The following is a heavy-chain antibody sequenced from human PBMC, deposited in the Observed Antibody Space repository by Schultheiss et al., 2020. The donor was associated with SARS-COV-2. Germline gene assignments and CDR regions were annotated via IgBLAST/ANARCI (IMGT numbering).Heavy chain of an antibody. CDR3: ARGADNILTGYPLGGMDV. V-gene: IGHV3-33*01. J-gene: IGHJ6*02. CDR1: GFTFSTYG. Sequence: GGSLRLSCAASGFTFSTYGMHWVRQAPGKGLEWVAVIWYDGSNKYYADSVKGRFTISRDNSKNSLYLQMNSLRAEDTAVYYCARGADNILTGYPLGGMDVWGQGTTVTVSS. CDR2: IWYDGSNK. D-gene: IGHD3-9*01.